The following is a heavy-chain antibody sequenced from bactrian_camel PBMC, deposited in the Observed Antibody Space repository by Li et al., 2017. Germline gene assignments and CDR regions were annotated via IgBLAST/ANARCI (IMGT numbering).Heavy chain of an antibody. Sequence: HVQLVESGGGSVQPGGSLRLSCAASGYTVSSKPMGWFRQAPGKEREGVARIYTGSGNTYYADSVSGRFTVSRDNDKNRLYLQMDSLKPEDTAMYYCAARVSAVLCGLGREYAYWGQGTQVTVS. CDR1: GYTVSSKP. CDR3: AARVSAVLCGLGREYAY. D-gene: IGHD5*01. CDR2: IYTGSGNT. J-gene: IGHJ4*01. V-gene: IGHV3S54*01.